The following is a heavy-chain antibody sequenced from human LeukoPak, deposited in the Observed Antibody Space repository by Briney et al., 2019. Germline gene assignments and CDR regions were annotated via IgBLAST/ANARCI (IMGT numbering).Heavy chain of an antibody. CDR2: ISAYNGNT. V-gene: IGHV1-18*01. J-gene: IGHJ6*03. CDR3: ARVPLFYSNYVLSVHYYYMDV. D-gene: IGHD4-11*01. CDR1: GYTFTSYG. Sequence: EASVKVSCKASGYTFTSYGISWVRQAPGQGLEWMGWISAYNGNTNYAQKLQGRVTMTTDTSTSTAYMELRSLRSDDTAVYYCARVPLFYSNYVLSVHYYYMDVWGKGTTVTVSS.